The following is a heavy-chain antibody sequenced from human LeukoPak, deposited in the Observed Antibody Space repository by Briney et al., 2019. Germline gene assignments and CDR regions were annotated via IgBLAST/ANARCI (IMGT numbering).Heavy chain of an antibody. CDR1: GYTLTSYY. Sequence: ASVKVSCKASGYTLTSYYMHWVRQAPGQGLEWMGITNPSGGTTTYAQKFQGRVTMTRDTSTSTVYMEVSSLRSEDTAVYYCARAGGVAATATDFDYWGQGTLVTVPS. CDR3: ARAGGVAATATDFDY. D-gene: IGHD6-19*01. J-gene: IGHJ4*02. V-gene: IGHV1-46*01. CDR2: TNPSGGTT.